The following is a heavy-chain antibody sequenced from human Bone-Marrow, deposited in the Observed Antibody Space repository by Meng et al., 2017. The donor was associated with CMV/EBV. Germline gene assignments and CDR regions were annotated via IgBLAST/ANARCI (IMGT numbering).Heavy chain of an antibody. CDR3: ARDRRGCSGGSCYSLPTGGMDV. CDR2: INPNSGGT. V-gene: IGHV1-2*02. CDR1: GYTFTGYY. Sequence: ASVKVSCKASGYTFTGYYMHWVRQAPGQGLEWMGWINPNSGGTNYAQKFQGRVTMTRDTSISTAYMELSRLRSDDTAVYYCARDRRGCSGGSCYSLPTGGMDVWGQGNTV. J-gene: IGHJ6*01. D-gene: IGHD2-15*01.